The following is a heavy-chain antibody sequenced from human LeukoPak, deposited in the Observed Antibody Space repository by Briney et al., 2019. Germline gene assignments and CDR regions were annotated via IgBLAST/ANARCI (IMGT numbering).Heavy chain of an antibody. CDR3: ARDDDRYYYDSSGYRVDV. V-gene: IGHV1-69*13. Sequence: SVKVSCKASGGTFSSYAISWVRQAPGQGLEWMGGIIPIFGTANYAQKSQGRVTITADESTSTAYMELSSLRSEETAVYYCARDDDRYYYDSSGYRVDVWGQGTTVTVSS. CDR1: GGTFSSYA. D-gene: IGHD3-22*01. J-gene: IGHJ6*02. CDR2: IIPIFGTA.